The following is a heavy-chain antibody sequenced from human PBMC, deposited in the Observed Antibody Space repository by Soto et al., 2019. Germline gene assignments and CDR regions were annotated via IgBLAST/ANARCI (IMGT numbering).Heavy chain of an antibody. V-gene: IGHV3-73*01. D-gene: IGHD2-8*01. J-gene: IGHJ4*02. CDR1: GFTFSGSA. Sequence: GGSLRLSCAASGFTFSGSAMHWVRQASGKGLEWVGRIRSKANSYATAYAASVKGRFTISRDDSKNTAYLQMNSLKTEDTAVYYCTRLGYCTNGVCYFDYWGQGTLVTVSS. CDR3: TRLGYCTNGVCYFDY. CDR2: IRSKANSYAT.